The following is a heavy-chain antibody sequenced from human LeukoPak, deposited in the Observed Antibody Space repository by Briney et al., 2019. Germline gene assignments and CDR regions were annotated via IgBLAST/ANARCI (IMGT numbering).Heavy chain of an antibody. D-gene: IGHD3-22*01. CDR2: INHSGST. Sequence: PSETLSLTCAVYGGSLSVYYWSWIRQPPGKGLEWIGEINHSGSTNYNPSLKSRVTISVDTSKNQFSLKLSSVTAADTAVYYCARGPLITMIVVVRAPPDYWGQGTLVTVSS. CDR3: ARGPLITMIVVVRAPPDY. J-gene: IGHJ4*02. V-gene: IGHV4-34*01. CDR1: GGSLSVYY.